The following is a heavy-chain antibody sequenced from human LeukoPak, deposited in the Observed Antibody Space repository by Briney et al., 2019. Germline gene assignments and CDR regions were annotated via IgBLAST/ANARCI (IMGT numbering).Heavy chain of an antibody. V-gene: IGHV6-1*01. CDR1: GDSVSSNSAA. CDR2: TYYRSKWYN. D-gene: IGHD3-22*01. CDR3: ARDNYYDSSSYTDAFDI. Sequence: SQTLSLTCAISGDSVSSNSAAWNWIRQSPSRGLEWLGRTYYRSKWYNDYAVSVKSRITINPDTSKNQFSLQLSSVTPEDTAVYYCARDNYYDSSSYTDAFDIWGQGTMVTVSS. J-gene: IGHJ3*02.